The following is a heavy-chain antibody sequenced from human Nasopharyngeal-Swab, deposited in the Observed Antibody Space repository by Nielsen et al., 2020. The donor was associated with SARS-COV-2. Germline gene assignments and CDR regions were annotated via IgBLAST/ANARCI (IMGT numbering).Heavy chain of an antibody. Sequence: SVKVSCKASGGTFSSYAISWVRQAPGQGLEWMGGIIPIFGTANYAQKFQGRVTITADESTSTAYMELSSLRSEDTVVYYCARPYYGSGTGAFDIWGQGTMVTVSS. J-gene: IGHJ3*02. CDR1: GGTFSSYA. D-gene: IGHD3-10*01. CDR2: IIPIFGTA. V-gene: IGHV1-69*13. CDR3: ARPYYGSGTGAFDI.